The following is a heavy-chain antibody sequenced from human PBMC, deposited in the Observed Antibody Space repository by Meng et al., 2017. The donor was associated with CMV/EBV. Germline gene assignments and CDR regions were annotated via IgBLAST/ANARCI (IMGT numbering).Heavy chain of an antibody. J-gene: IGHJ6*02. CDR1: GYTFTGYY. Sequence: ASVKVSCKGSGYTFTGYYLHWVRQAPGQGLEWMGWISAYNGNTNYAQKLQGRVTITADKSTSTAYMELSSLRSEDTAVYYCARRQQQLVRSYYYYGMDVWGQGTTVTVSS. CDR2: ISAYNGNT. CDR3: ARRQQQLVRSYYYYGMDV. D-gene: IGHD6-13*01. V-gene: IGHV1-18*04.